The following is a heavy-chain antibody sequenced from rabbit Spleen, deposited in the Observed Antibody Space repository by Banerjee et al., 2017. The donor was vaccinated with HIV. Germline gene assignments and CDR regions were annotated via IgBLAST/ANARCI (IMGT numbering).Heavy chain of an antibody. J-gene: IGHJ4*01. CDR2: IYPFYGRT. D-gene: IGHD6-1*01. Sequence: QEQLVESGGGLVTLGGSLKVSCKASGIDFNTYGVSWVRQAPGKGLEWIAVIYPFYGRTDYASWAKGRFTISLDNVQNTVFLQMTSLTAADTATYFCVRSTGYGGYGFATGFDLWGQGTLVTVS. CDR1: GIDFNTYG. V-gene: IGHV1S47*01. CDR3: VRSTGYGGYGFATGFDL.